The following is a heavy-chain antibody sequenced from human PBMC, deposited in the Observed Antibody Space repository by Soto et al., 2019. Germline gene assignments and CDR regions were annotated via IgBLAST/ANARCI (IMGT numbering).Heavy chain of an antibody. CDR2: IYSGGST. J-gene: IGHJ4*02. Sequence: GGSLRLSCAASGFTVSSNYMSWVRQAPGKGLEWVSVIYSGGSTYYADSVKGRFTISRDNSKNTLYLQRNSLRAEDTAVYYCARDHYYGSGSYSVWGQGTLVTVSS. CDR3: ARDHYYGSGSYSV. D-gene: IGHD3-10*01. V-gene: IGHV3-53*01. CDR1: GFTVSSNY.